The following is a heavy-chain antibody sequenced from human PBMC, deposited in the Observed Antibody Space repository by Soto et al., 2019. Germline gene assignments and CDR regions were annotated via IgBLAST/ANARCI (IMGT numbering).Heavy chain of an antibody. D-gene: IGHD4-4*01. CDR3: ARYDYSNSIPFDY. CDR2: ISSSSSYI. J-gene: IGHJ4*02. CDR1: GFTFSSYS. V-gene: IGHV3-21*01. Sequence: EVQLVESGGGLVKPGGSLRLSCAASGFTFSSYSMNWVRQAPGKGLEWVSSISSSSSYIYYSASVKGRFTISRDNAKNSLYLQMNSLRAEDTAVYYCARYDYSNSIPFDYWGQGTLVTVSS.